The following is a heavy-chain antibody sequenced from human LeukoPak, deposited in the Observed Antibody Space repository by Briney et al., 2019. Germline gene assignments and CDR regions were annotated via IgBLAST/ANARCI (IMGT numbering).Heavy chain of an antibody. CDR3: ARDLSYPGAIDY. J-gene: IGHJ4*02. CDR1: GFTFSSYS. D-gene: IGHD3-10*01. Sequence: GGSLRLSCAASGFTFSSYSMNWVRQAPGKELEWVSSISSSSSYIYYADSVKGRFTISRDNAKNSLYLQMNSLRAEDTAVYYCARDLSYPGAIDYWGQGTLVTVSS. CDR2: ISSSSSYI. V-gene: IGHV3-21*01.